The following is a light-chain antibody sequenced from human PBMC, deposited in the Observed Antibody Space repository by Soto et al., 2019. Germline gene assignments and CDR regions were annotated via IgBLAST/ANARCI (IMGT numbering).Light chain of an antibody. CDR3: QQYVSSPRT. CDR2: GAS. J-gene: IGKJ1*01. Sequence: EIVLTQSPGTLSLSPGERATFSCRASQSVSSNYLAWYQQKPGQAPRLLIYGASSRATGIPDRFSGSGSGTDFTLTISSLEPEDFAVYYCQQYVSSPRTFGQGTKVDI. V-gene: IGKV3-20*01. CDR1: QSVSSNY.